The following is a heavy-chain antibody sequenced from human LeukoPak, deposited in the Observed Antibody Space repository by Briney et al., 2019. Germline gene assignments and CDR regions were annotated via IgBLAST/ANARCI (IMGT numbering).Heavy chain of an antibody. J-gene: IGHJ4*02. CDR1: GGTFSSYA. Sequence: GASVKVSCKASGGTFSSYAISWVRQAPGQGLEWTGGIIPIFGTANYAQKFQGRVTITADKSTSTAYMELSSLRSEDTAVYYCAREGASGCYCEYWGQGTLVTVSS. D-gene: IGHD3-22*01. CDR3: AREGASGCYCEY. CDR2: IIPIFGTA. V-gene: IGHV1-69*06.